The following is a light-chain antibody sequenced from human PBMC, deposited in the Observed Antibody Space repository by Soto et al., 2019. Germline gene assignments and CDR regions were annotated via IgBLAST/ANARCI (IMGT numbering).Light chain of an antibody. Sequence: NVLTQSPGTLSLSPGERATLSCRASQSLSGNYLAWYQQKPGQAPRVLIYRASIRATGISDRFSGSGSGTDFTLTISRLEPEDFAVYYCQQYGSSGTFGQGTKVDIK. J-gene: IGKJ1*01. CDR2: RAS. V-gene: IGKV3-20*01. CDR3: QQYGSSGT. CDR1: QSLSGNY.